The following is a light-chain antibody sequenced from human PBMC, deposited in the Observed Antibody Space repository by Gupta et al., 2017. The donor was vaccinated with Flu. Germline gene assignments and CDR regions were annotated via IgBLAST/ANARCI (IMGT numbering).Light chain of an antibody. CDR3: ASYTTTSTWV. CDR2: EVT. V-gene: IGLV2-14*01. J-gene: IGLJ3*02. CDR1: SSDVGGYNY. Sequence: TSSDVGGYNYVSWYQQHPGKVPKLMIFEVTDRPSGVSNRFSGSKSGNTASLTISGLQAEDEADYFCASYTTTSTWVFGGGTKLTVL.